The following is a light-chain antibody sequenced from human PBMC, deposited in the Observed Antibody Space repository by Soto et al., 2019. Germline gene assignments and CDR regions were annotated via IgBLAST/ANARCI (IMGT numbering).Light chain of an antibody. Sequence: DILLTQSPATLSLSPGERATLSCRASQSINIYLAWYQHKPGQAPRLLIHDASNRAAGIPARFSGSGSGTDFTLTISSLEPEDFAVYFCQERSNWPYFTFGPGTKVDIK. CDR1: QSINIY. J-gene: IGKJ3*01. CDR3: QERSNWPYFT. V-gene: IGKV3-11*01. CDR2: DAS.